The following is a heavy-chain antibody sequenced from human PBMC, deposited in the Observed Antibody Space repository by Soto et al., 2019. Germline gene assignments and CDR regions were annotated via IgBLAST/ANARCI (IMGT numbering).Heavy chain of an antibody. D-gene: IGHD2-2*01. CDR3: ARLPLGYCSSTSCPRDDY. CDR1: GGSFSGYY. V-gene: IGHV4-34*01. CDR2: INHSGST. J-gene: IGHJ4*02. Sequence: SETLSLTCAVYGGSFSGYYWSWIRQPPGKGLEWIGEINHSGSTNYNPSLKRRVTISVDTSKNQFSLRLSSVTAADTAVYYCARLPLGYCSSTSCPRDDYWGQGTIVTVFS.